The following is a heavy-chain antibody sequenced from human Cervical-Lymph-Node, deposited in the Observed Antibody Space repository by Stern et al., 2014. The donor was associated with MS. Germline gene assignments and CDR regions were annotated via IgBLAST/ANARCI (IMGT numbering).Heavy chain of an antibody. CDR2: VIPIFGTA. V-gene: IGHV1-69*01. J-gene: IGHJ6*02. CDR3: ARGHYCSSTSCSTIYYGMDV. CDR1: GGTFSSYA. Sequence: VQLVESGAEVKKPGSSVKVSCKASGGTFSSYAISWVRQAPGQGLEWMGGVIPIFGTANYAQKFQGRVTITADESTSTAYMELSSLRSEDTAVYYCARGHYCSSTSCSTIYYGMDVWGQGTTVTVSS. D-gene: IGHD2-2*01.